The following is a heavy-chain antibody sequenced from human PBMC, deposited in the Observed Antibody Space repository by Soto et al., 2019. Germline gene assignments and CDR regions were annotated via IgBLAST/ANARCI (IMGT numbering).Heavy chain of an antibody. V-gene: IGHV1-18*01. J-gene: IGHJ3*02. CDR2: NSAYNGNT. Sequence: QVQLVQSGAEVKKPGASVKVSCKASGYTFTSYGISWVRQAPGQGLEWMGWNSAYNGNTNYAQKLQDRVTITTDTSTKTGYMELRTLRSDESAVYDCERDDSDDSSGYYYVRARAAFDIWGQGTMVTVSS. CDR1: GYTFTSYG. CDR3: ERDDSDDSSGYYYVRARAAFDI. D-gene: IGHD3-22*01.